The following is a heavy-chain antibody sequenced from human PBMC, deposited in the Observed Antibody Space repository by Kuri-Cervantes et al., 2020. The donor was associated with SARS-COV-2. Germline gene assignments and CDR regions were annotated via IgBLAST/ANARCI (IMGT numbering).Heavy chain of an antibody. Sequence: SETLSLTCTVSGGSISSYYWSWIRQPPGKGLEWIGYIYYSGSTNYNPSLKSRVTISVDTSKNQFSLKLSSVTAADTAVYYCARLGLYYDSSGYYYAPRNYGMDVWGQGTTVTVSS. CDR1: GGSISSYY. CDR2: IYYSGST. CDR3: ARLGLYYDSSGYYYAPRNYGMDV. V-gene: IGHV4-59*08. J-gene: IGHJ6*02. D-gene: IGHD3-22*01.